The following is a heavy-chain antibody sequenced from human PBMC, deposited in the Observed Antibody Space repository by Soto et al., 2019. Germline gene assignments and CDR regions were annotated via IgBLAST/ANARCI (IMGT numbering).Heavy chain of an antibody. CDR3: ARAYSSGWYWFDP. V-gene: IGHV1-2*04. CDR2: INPNSGGT. CDR1: GYTFTGYY. Sequence: QVQLVQSGAEVKKPGASVKVSCKASGYTFTGYYMHWVRQAPGQGLEWMGWINPNSGGTNYAQKFQGWVTMTRDTSISTAYMELSRLRSDDTSVYYCARAYSSGWYWFDPWGQGTLVTVSS. D-gene: IGHD6-19*01. J-gene: IGHJ5*02.